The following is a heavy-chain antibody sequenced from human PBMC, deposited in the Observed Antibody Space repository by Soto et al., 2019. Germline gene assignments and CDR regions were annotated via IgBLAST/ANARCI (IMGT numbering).Heavy chain of an antibody. CDR3: ARSGGSGYYSAHYYGMDV. D-gene: IGHD3-22*01. CDR2: MNPESGST. J-gene: IGHJ6*04. V-gene: IGHV1-8*01. CDR1: GYTFNTYD. Sequence: ASVKVSCKASGYTFNTYDINWVRQATGQGLEWMGWMNPESGSTGFAQSFQGRITLTRNTSLNTVYMEVSSLTNEDTAVYFCARSGGSGYYSAHYYGMDVWGTGTTVPVSS.